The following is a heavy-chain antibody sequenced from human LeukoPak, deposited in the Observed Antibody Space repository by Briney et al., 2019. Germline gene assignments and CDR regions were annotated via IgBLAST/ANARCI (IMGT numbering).Heavy chain of an antibody. V-gene: IGHV3-11*01. Sequence: PGGSLRLSCAASVFTVSDYYMSWIRQAAGKGLEWVSYISSSGSTIYQEDSVKGRFTISRDNSKNSLYLQLNSLRVEDTAVYYCARLPGVQLELDYWGQGTLVTVSS. CDR2: ISSSGSTI. J-gene: IGHJ4*02. CDR1: VFTVSDYY. CDR3: ARLPGVQLELDY. D-gene: IGHD1-1*01.